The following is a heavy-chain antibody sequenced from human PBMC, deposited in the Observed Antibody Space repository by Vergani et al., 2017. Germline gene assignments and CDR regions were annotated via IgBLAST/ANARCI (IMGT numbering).Heavy chain of an antibody. CDR3: ARDSGGYAIDY. J-gene: IGHJ4*02. V-gene: IGHV4-59*01. Sequence: QLQLHESGPGLVKPSETLSLTCFVSGGSISSYYWSWIRQPPGKGLEWIGYIYYSGSTNYNPSLKSRVTISVDTSKNQFSLKLSSVTAADTAVYYCARDSGGYAIDYWGQGTLVTVSS. D-gene: IGHD3-10*01. CDR2: IYYSGST. CDR1: GGSISSYY.